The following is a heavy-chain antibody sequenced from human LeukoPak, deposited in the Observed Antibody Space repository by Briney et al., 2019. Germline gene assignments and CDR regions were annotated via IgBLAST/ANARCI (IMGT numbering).Heavy chain of an antibody. CDR1: GYSFTNYW. CDR3: ARRSVDTAMVGAFDI. V-gene: IGHV5-51*01. CDR2: IYPGDSDT. D-gene: IGHD5-18*01. J-gene: IGHJ3*02. Sequence: GESLQISCQGSGYSFTNYWIGWVRQMPGKGLEWMGIIYPGDSDTRYSPSFQGQVTISADKSISTAYLQWSSLKASDTAMYYCARRSVDTAMVGAFDIWGQGTMVTVSS.